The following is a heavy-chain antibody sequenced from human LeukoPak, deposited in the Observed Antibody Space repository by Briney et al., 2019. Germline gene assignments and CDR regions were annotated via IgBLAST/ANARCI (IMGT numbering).Heavy chain of an antibody. V-gene: IGHV3-30*02. CDR3: AKGLGFLIDY. J-gene: IGHJ4*02. CDR2: IRFDGSDV. Sequence: GGSLRLSCEASGFPFSNYGMHWVRQAPGKGLEWVAFIRFDGSDVFHSDSVKGRFTFSRDNPKNMLYLQMNSLRPEDTAVYYCAKGLGFLIDYWGQGTLVTVSS. D-gene: IGHD3-16*01. CDR1: GFPFSNYG.